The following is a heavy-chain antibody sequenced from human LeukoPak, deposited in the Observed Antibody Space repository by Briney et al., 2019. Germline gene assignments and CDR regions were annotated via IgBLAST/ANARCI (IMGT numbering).Heavy chain of an antibody. CDR3: ARDGYYYDSSGYYYEGSPFDY. CDR2: ISSSSSYI. V-gene: IGHV3-21*01. Sequence: GSLRLSCAASGFTFSSYSMNWVRQAPGKGLEWVSSISSSSSYIYYADSVKGRFTIPRDNAKNSLYLQMNSLRAEDTAVYYCARDGYYYDSSGYYYEGSPFDYWGQGTLVTVSS. D-gene: IGHD3-22*01. CDR1: GFTFSSYS. J-gene: IGHJ4*02.